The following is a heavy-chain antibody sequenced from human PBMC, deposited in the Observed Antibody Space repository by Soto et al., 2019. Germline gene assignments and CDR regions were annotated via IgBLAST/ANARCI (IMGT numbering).Heavy chain of an antibody. CDR3: AKDAGATGTTYAPTPFDY. CDR2: ISYDGSNK. D-gene: IGHD4-17*01. J-gene: IGHJ4*02. CDR1: GFTFSSYG. Sequence: QVQLVESGGGVVQPGRSLRLSCAASGFTFSSYGMHWVRQAPGKGLEWVAVISYDGSNKYYADSVKGRFTISRDNSKNPVYLQMNSLRAQDTAVYYCAKDAGATGTTYAPTPFDYWCQGTLVTVSP. V-gene: IGHV3-30*18.